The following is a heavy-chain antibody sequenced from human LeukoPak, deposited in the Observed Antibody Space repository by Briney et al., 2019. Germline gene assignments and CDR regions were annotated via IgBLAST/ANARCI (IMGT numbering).Heavy chain of an antibody. V-gene: IGHV1-46*01. CDR2: INPSGGST. Sequence: ASVKVSCKASGYTFTSYYMHWVRQAPGQGLEWMGIINPSGGSTSYAQKFQGRVTMTRDTSTSTAYMELRSLRSDDTAVYYCARDSQIIYYYDSSGYRIFDYWGQGTLVTVSS. CDR1: GYTFTSYY. D-gene: IGHD3-22*01. CDR3: ARDSQIIYYYDSSGYRIFDY. J-gene: IGHJ4*02.